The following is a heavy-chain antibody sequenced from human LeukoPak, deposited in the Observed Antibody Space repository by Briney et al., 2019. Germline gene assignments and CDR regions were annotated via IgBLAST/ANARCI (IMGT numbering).Heavy chain of an antibody. CDR3: ARARTVTTWGY. CDR1: GGSISSYY. CDR2: IYYSGST. D-gene: IGHD4-17*01. J-gene: IGHJ4*02. V-gene: IGHV4-59*12. Sequence: SETLSLTCTVSGGSISSYYWSWIRQPPGKGLEWIGYIYYSGSTNYNPSLKSRVTISVDTSKNQFSLKLSSVTAADTAVYYCARARTVTTWGYWGQGTLVTVSS.